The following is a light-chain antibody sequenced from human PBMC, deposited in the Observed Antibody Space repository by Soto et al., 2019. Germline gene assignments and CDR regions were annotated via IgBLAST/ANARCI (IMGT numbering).Light chain of an antibody. CDR1: SSDVGGYNY. CDR3: SSYTSSRGLV. CDR2: DVS. Sequence: QSVLTQPASVSGSPGQSITISCTGTSSDVGGYNYVSWYQQHPGKAPKLMIYDVSNRPSGVSNRFSGSKSGNTASLTISGLQAEDEADYYCSSYTSSRGLVFGGGTQLTVL. J-gene: IGLJ2*01. V-gene: IGLV2-14*01.